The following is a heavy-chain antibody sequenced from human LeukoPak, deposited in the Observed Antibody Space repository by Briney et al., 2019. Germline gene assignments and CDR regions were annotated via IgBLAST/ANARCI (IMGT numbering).Heavy chain of an antibody. CDR2: IYTSGNT. D-gene: IGHD2-21*02. CDR1: GFTVTSNY. J-gene: IGHJ4*02. CDR3: ARGRMVTANRLVYFDY. V-gene: IGHV3-66*01. Sequence: GGSLRLSCAASGFTVTSNYMNWVRQAPGKGLVWVSVIYTSGNTYYADSVKGRFTISRDISKNTLYLQMNSLRADDTAVYYCARGRMVTANRLVYFDYWGQGTLVTVSS.